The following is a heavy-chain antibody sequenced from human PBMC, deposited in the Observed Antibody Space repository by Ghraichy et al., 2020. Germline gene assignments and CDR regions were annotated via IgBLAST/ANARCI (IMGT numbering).Heavy chain of an antibody. Sequence: ASVKVSCKASGYTFTGYTMHWVRHAPGQGLEWMGWINPNSGGTNYAQKFEGRVTMTRDTSISTVYMELIGLTSDDTAVYYCARLGMDVWGQGTTVTVSS. CDR3: ARLGMDV. V-gene: IGHV1-2*02. D-gene: IGHD7-27*01. CDR2: INPNSGGT. CDR1: GYTFTGYT. J-gene: IGHJ6*02.